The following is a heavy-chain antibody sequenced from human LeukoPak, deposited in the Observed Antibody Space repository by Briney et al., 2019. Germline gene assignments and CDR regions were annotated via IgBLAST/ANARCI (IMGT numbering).Heavy chain of an antibody. J-gene: IGHJ5*02. CDR3: AREGPIVVVPAAMGSSNWFDP. CDR1: GYSFTSYW. D-gene: IGHD2-2*01. V-gene: IGHV5-10-1*01. CDR2: IDPSDSYT. Sequence: GESLKISCKGSGYSFTSYWISWVRRMPGKGLEWMGRIDPSDSYTNYSPSFQGHVTISADKSIKTAYLQWSSLKASDTAIYYCAREGPIVVVPAAMGSSNWFDPWGQGTLVTVSS.